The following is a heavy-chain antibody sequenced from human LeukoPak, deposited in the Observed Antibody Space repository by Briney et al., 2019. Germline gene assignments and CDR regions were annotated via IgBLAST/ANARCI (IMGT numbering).Heavy chain of an antibody. CDR3: ARDLTVAVLPFVDGTRGMDV. CDR1: GGSISSSSYY. V-gene: IGHV4-39*07. J-gene: IGHJ6*02. D-gene: IGHD6-19*01. Sequence: SETLSLTCTVSGGSISSSSYYWGWIRQPPGKGLEWIGSIYYSGSTYYNPSLKSRVTISVDTSKNQFSLKLSSVTAADTAVYYCARDLTVAVLPFVDGTRGMDVWGQGTTVTVSS. CDR2: IYYSGST.